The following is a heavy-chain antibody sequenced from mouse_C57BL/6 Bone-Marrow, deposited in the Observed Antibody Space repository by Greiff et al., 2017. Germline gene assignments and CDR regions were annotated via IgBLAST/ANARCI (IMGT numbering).Heavy chain of an antibody. V-gene: IGHV14-4*01. J-gene: IGHJ3*01. CDR1: GFNIKDDY. D-gene: IGHD3-2*02. CDR2: IDPENGDT. Sequence: EVKLVESGAELVRPGASVKLSCTASGFNIKDDYMHWVKQRPEQGLEWIGWIDPENGDTEYASKFQGKATITADTSSNTAYLQLSSLTSEDTAVYYCTKHPRQLRLAYWGQGTLVTVSA. CDR3: TKHPRQLRLAY.